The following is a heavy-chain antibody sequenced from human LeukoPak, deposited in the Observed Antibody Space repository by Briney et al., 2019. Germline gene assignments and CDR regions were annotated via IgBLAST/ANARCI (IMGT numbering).Heavy chain of an antibody. CDR1: GYSFTNYW. CDR2: IYPGDSDT. J-gene: IGHJ3*02. CDR3: ASFISGYYSVGAFDI. D-gene: IGHD3-22*01. V-gene: IGHV5-51*01. Sequence: GESLKISCKGSGYSFTNYWIGWVRQMPGKGLEWMGIIYPGDSDTRYSPSFQGQVTISADKSISTAYLQWSSLKASDTAMYYCASFISGYYSVGAFDIWGQGTMVTVSS.